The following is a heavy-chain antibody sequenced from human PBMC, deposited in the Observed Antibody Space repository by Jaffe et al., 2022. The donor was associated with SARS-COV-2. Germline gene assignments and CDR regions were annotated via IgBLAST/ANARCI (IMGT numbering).Heavy chain of an antibody. Sequence: EVQLVESGGGLIQPGGSLRLSCAASGFTVTSSYMIWVRQTPVKGLEWISVIYTSDDTFYAASVKGRFTVSRDTSKNTLFLQMNGLRADDTAVYFCARGRPGHYFESWGRGTLVTVSS. V-gene: IGHV3-53*01. CDR2: IYTSDDT. CDR1: GFTVTSSY. CDR3: ARGRPGHYFES. J-gene: IGHJ4*02. D-gene: IGHD3-10*01.